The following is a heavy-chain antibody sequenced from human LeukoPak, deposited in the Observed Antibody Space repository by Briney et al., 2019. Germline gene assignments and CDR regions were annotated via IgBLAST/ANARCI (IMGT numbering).Heavy chain of an antibody. D-gene: IGHD3-22*01. CDR1: GGSFSGYY. CDR2: INHSGST. J-gene: IGHJ5*02. V-gene: IGHV4-34*01. CDR3: ARAGYYYDSSGYPSNWFDP. Sequence: SETLFLTCAVYGGSFSGYYWSWIRQPPGKGLEWIGEINHSGSTNYNPSLKSRVTISVDTSKNQFSLKLSSVTAADTAVYYCARAGYYYDSSGYPSNWFDPWGQGTLVTVSS.